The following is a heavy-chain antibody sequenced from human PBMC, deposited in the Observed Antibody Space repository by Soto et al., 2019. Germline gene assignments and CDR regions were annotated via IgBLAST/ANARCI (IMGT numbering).Heavy chain of an antibody. Sequence: SQTLSLTCGISGDSVSSNGAAWHWIRQSPSRGLEWLGRTYYRSKWYNDYAVSVKSRITINPDTSKNQFSLQLNSVTPEDTAVYYCARGADYDSSGYYYIGYWGQGTLVTVSS. J-gene: IGHJ4*02. CDR3: ARGADYDSSGYYYIGY. D-gene: IGHD3-22*01. V-gene: IGHV6-1*01. CDR2: TYYRSKWYN. CDR1: GDSVSSNGAA.